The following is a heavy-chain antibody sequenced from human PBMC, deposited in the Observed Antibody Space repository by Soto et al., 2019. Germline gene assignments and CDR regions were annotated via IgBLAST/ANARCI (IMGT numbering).Heavy chain of an antibody. V-gene: IGHV3-43D*03. CDR2: ISWDGGST. Sequence: GGSLRLSCAASGFTFDDYAMHWVRQAPGKGLEWVSLISWDGGSTYYADSVKGRFTISRDNSKNSLYLQMNSLRAEDTALYYCAKDFGYSGYDYYYYGMDVWGQGTTVTVSS. CDR1: GFTFDDYA. CDR3: AKDFGYSGYDYYYYGMDV. J-gene: IGHJ6*02. D-gene: IGHD5-12*01.